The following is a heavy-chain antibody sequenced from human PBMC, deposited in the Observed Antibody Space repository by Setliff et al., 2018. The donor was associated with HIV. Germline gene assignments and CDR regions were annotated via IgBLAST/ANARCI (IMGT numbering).Heavy chain of an antibody. V-gene: IGHV4-4*09. J-gene: IGHJ2*01. D-gene: IGHD4-17*01. CDR3: ARPIPYGLDWYFDL. Sequence: ASETLSLTCTVSGGSISRYYWSWIRQSPGKGLEFIGYMHSSGSTNYNPSLETRVTLSVDTSKSQFSLKLTSVTASDTAMYYCARPIPYGLDWYFDLWGRGTLVTVSS. CDR2: MHSSGST. CDR1: GGSISRYY.